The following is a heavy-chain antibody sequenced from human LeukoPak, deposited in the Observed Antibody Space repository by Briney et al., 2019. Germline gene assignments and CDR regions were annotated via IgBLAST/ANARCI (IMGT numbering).Heavy chain of an antibody. V-gene: IGHV1-18*01. CDR2: ISAYNGNT. CDR3: ARVWPRQNVVVTAPPRGWFDP. J-gene: IGHJ5*02. CDR1: GYTFTSYG. Sequence: ASVKVSCKASGYTFTSYGISWVRQAPGQGLEWMGWISAYNGNTNYAQKPQGRVTMTTDTSTSTAYMELRSLRSDDTAVYYCARVWPRQNVVVTAPPRGWFDPWGQGTLVTVSS. D-gene: IGHD2-21*02.